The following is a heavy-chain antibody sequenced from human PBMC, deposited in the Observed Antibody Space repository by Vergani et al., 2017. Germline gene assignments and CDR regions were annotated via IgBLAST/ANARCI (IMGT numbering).Heavy chain of an antibody. CDR2: ISSSSSYI. CDR3: ARAVPSGNAFDI. D-gene: IGHD3-10*01. V-gene: IGHV3-48*03. J-gene: IGHJ3*02. Sequence: EVQLVESGGGLVQPGGSLRLSCAASGFTFSSYEMNWVRQAPGKGLEWVSYISSSSSYIYYADSVKGRFTISRDNAKNSLYLQMNSLRAEDTAVYYCARAVPSGNAFDIWGQGTMVTVSS. CDR1: GFTFSSYE.